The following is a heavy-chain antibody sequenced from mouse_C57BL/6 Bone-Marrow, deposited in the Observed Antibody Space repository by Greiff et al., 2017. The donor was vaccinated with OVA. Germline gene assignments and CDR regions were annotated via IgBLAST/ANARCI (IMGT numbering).Heavy chain of an antibody. CDR1: GFTFSSYG. J-gene: IGHJ2*01. CDR3: ARHYYGSSYY. Sequence: EVHLVESGGDLVKPGGSLTLSCAASGFTFSSYGMSWVRQTPDKRLEWVATISSGGSYTYYPDSVKGRFTISRDNAKNTLYLQMSRLKSEDTAMYYCARHYYGSSYYWGQGTTRTVSS. V-gene: IGHV5-6*01. D-gene: IGHD1-1*01. CDR2: ISSGGSYT.